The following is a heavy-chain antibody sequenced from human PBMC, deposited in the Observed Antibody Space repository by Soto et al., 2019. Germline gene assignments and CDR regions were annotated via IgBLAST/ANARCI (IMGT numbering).Heavy chain of an antibody. CDR3: ARLRRLGAGAPTNNWFDP. Sequence: QLQLQESGPGLVKPSETLSLTCTVSGGSISSSSYYWGWIRQPPGKGLEWIGSIYYSGSTYYNPSLKSRVTISVDTSKNQCSLKLSSVTAADTAVYYCARLRRLGAGAPTNNWFDPWGQGTLVTVSS. J-gene: IGHJ5*02. V-gene: IGHV4-39*01. CDR1: GGSISSSSYY. D-gene: IGHD1-26*01. CDR2: IYYSGST.